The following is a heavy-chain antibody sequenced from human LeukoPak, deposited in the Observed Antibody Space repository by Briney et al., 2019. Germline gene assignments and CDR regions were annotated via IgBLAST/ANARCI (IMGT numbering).Heavy chain of an antibody. CDR2: MNPNSGNT. J-gene: IGHJ3*02. D-gene: IGHD3-10*01. CDR3: THGSGSYYRAAFDI. V-gene: IGHV1-8*01. CDR1: GYTFTSYD. Sequence: ASVKVSCKASGYTFTSYDINWVRQATGQGREWMGWMNPNSGNTGYAQKFQGRVTITRNTSISTAYMELSSLRSEDTAVYYCTHGSGSYYRAAFDIWGQGTMVTVSS.